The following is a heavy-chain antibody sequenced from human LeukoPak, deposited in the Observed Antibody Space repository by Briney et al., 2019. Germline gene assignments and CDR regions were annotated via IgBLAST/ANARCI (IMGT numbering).Heavy chain of an antibody. Sequence: GGSLRLSCAASGFTFSDYYMSWIRQAPGKGLEWVSYISSSGSTIYYADSVKGRFTISRDNSKNTLYLQMNSLRAEDTAVYYCAKVRGNYYDILTGYGGALDYWGQGTLVTVSS. CDR3: AKVRGNYYDILTGYGGALDY. CDR1: GFTFSDYY. D-gene: IGHD3-9*01. J-gene: IGHJ4*02. CDR2: ISSSGSTI. V-gene: IGHV3-11*04.